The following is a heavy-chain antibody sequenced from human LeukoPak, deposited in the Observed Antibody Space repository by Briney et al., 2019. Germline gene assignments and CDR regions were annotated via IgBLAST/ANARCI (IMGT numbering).Heavy chain of an antibody. D-gene: IGHD3-10*01. Sequence: SETLSLTCAVYGGSFSGYYWSWIRQPPGKGLEWIGEINHSGSTYYNPSLKSRVAISVDTSKNQFSLKLSSVTAADTAVYYCARGAGSGSYYPSYNWFDPWGQGTLVTVSS. J-gene: IGHJ5*02. V-gene: IGHV4-34*01. CDR2: INHSGST. CDR3: ARGAGSGSYYPSYNWFDP. CDR1: GGSFSGYY.